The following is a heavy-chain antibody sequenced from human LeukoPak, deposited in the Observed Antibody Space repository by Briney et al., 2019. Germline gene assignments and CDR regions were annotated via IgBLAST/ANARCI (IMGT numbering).Heavy chain of an antibody. Sequence: SETLSLTCAVYGGSFSGYYWSWIRQPPGKGLEWIGEINHSGSTNYNPSLKSRVTISVDTSKNQFSLKLSSVTAADTAVYYYARLGYTYYYYMDVWGKGTTVTVSS. CDR1: GGSFSGYY. CDR2: INHSGST. V-gene: IGHV4-34*01. D-gene: IGHD2-2*02. J-gene: IGHJ6*03. CDR3: ARLGYTYYYYMDV.